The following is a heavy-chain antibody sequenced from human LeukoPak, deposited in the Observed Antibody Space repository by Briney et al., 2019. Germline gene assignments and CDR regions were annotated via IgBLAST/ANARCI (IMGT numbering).Heavy chain of an antibody. J-gene: IGHJ4*02. Sequence: ASVKVSCKASGYTFTSYYMHWVRQAPGQGLEWMGRINPNTGGTNSAQNFQGRVTMTRDTSISTAYMELSRLTSDDTAVYYCARGDWKHDYWGQGTLVTVSS. CDR2: INPNTGGT. CDR1: GYTFTSYY. V-gene: IGHV1-2*06. D-gene: IGHD1-1*01. CDR3: ARGDWKHDY.